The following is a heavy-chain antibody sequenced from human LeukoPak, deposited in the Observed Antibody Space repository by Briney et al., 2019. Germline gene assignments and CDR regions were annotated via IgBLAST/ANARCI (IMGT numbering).Heavy chain of an antibody. CDR3: AREGIVVVPAAIGGMDY. Sequence: PGGSLRLSCAASGFTFSSYAMRWVRQAPGKGLEWVAVISYDGSNKYYADSVKGRFTISRDNSKNTLYLQMNSLRAEDTAVYYCAREGIVVVPAAIGGMDYWGQGTLVTVSS. J-gene: IGHJ4*02. V-gene: IGHV3-30-3*01. CDR2: ISYDGSNK. D-gene: IGHD2-2*01. CDR1: GFTFSSYA.